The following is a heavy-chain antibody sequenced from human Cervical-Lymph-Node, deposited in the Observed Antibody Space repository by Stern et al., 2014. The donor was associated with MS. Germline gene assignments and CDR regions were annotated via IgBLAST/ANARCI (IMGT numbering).Heavy chain of an antibody. D-gene: IGHD4-17*01. CDR1: GYTFTTFG. CDR3: ARYAPMVTTDFDY. V-gene: IGHV7-4-1*02. J-gene: IGHJ4*02. Sequence: QVQLVQSGSELKKPGASVKVSCKASGYTFTTFGMNWVRQAPGQGLEWMGWINPNTGKPQYAQDFQGRFSFSSDTSVTQAYLEIRSLKAEDTAVYYCARYAPMVTTDFDYWGQGTLVSVST. CDR2: INPNTGKP.